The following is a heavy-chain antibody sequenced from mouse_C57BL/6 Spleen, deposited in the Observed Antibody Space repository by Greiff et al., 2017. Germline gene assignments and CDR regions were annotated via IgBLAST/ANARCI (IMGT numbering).Heavy chain of an antibody. D-gene: IGHD1-1*01. CDR1: GYTFTSYW. CDR3: ASLSFCHSSSWCAMDY. Sequence: VQLQQPGAELVMPGASVKLSCKASGYTFTSYWMHWVKQRPGQGLEWIGEIDPANSYTNYNQKFKGKSTLTVDKSSSTAYMQLSSLTSEDSAVYYCASLSFCHSSSWCAMDYWGQGTSVTVSS. V-gene: IGHV1-69*01. CDR2: IDPANSYT. J-gene: IGHJ4*01.